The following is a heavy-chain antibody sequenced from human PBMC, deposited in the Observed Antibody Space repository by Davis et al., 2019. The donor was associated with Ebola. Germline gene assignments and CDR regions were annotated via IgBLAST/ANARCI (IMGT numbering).Heavy chain of an antibody. CDR3: ARLPMGRPYYYYGMDV. CDR2: INHSGST. J-gene: IGHJ6*02. D-gene: IGHD6-6*01. CDR1: GGSFSGYY. V-gene: IGHV4-34*01. Sequence: SETLSLTCAVYGGSFSGYYRSWIRQPPGKGLEWIGEINHSGSTNYNQSLKSRVTISVDTSKNQFSLKLSSVTAADTAVYYCARLPMGRPYYYYGMDVWGQGTTVTVSS.